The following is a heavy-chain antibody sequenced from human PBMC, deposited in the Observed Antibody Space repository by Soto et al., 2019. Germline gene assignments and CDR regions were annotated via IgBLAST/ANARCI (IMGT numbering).Heavy chain of an antibody. J-gene: IGHJ4*02. D-gene: IGHD4-17*01. Sequence: GGSLGLSFAASGFTFSSYSMSWVRQAPGKGLEWVSAISGSGGSTYYADSVKGRFTISRDNSKNTLYLQMNSLRAEDTAVYYCAKHIYGDYVFYFDYWGQGTLVTVSS. CDR2: ISGSGGST. V-gene: IGHV3-23*01. CDR3: AKHIYGDYVFYFDY. CDR1: GFTFSSYS.